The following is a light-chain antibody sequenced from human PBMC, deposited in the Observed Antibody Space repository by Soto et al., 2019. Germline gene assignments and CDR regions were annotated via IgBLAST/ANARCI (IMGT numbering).Light chain of an antibody. CDR2: EGT. J-gene: IGLJ1*01. Sequence: QSVLTQPASVSGSPGQSVTISCTGTSSDIGRYKFVSWFQQHPGKAPKLLIFEGTNRPSGVSNRFSGSKSGNTASLTISGLQAEDEADYYCNSYTSSSTLDVFGTGTKLTVL. CDR3: NSYTSSSTLDV. CDR1: SSDIGRYKF. V-gene: IGLV2-14*01.